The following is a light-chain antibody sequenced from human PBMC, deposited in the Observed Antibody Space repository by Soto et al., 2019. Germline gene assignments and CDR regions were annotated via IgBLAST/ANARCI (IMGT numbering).Light chain of an antibody. CDR1: QSVSSNY. V-gene: IGKV3-20*01. CDR2: GAS. Sequence: EIVLTQSPGTVSLSPGERATLSCRASQSVSSNYLAWYQQKPGQAPRLLIYGASSRATGIPDRFSGSGSGTDFTLTISRLEPEALAVYYCQQYGGLPRTFGQGTKVEIK. J-gene: IGKJ1*01. CDR3: QQYGGLPRT.